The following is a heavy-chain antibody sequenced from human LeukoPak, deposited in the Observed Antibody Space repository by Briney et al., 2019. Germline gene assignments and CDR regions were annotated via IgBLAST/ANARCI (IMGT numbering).Heavy chain of an antibody. Sequence: GGSLRLSCTGSGFTFGDYAISWVRQAPGKGLEWVANINQDGSIIHYVDSAKGRFTISRDNAKNSLYLQMNYLRAEDTALYYCATSDDSSGSDWGQGTLVTVSS. V-gene: IGHV3-7*01. CDR1: GFTFGDYA. CDR3: ATSDDSSGSD. J-gene: IGHJ4*02. CDR2: INQDGSII. D-gene: IGHD3-22*01.